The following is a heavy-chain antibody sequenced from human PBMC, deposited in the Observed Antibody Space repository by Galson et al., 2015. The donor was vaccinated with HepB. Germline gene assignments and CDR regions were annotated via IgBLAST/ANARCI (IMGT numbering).Heavy chain of an antibody. CDR3: AKDRYGDYFAFDY. D-gene: IGHD4-17*01. CDR2: IRNSGDAT. Sequence: LEWVSTIRNSGDATYYADTLEGRFTISRDNSKNTLFLQMNNLRAEDTAVYYCAKDRYGDYFAFDYWGQGTQVTVSS. J-gene: IGHJ4*02. V-gene: IGHV3-23*01.